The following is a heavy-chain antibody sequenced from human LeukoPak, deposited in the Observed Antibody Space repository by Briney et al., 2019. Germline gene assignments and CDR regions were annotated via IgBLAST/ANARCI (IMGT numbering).Heavy chain of an antibody. CDR3: AKDNWYLDY. J-gene: IGHJ4*02. D-gene: IGHD1-1*01. CDR1: GFTFTNYA. V-gene: IGHV3-23*01. CDR2: ISDSGGSA. Sequence: PGGSLRLSCAASGFTFTNYAMSWVRQAPGKGLEWASSISDSGGSAFYADSVRGRFTISRDNSKSTLYLQMSSLRAEDTAVYYCAKDNWYLDYWGQGTLVTVSS.